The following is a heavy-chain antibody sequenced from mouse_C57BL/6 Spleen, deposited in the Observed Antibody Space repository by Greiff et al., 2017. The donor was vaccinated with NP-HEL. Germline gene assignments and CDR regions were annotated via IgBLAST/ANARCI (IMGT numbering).Heavy chain of an antibody. Sequence: EVMLVESEGGLVQPGSSMKLSCTASGFTFSDYYMAWVRQVPEKGLEWVANINYDGSSTYYLDSLKSRFIISRDKAKNILYLQMSSLKSEDTATYYCARATDSSVYLDYWGQGTTLTVSS. V-gene: IGHV5-16*01. CDR1: GFTFSDYY. CDR2: INYDGSST. J-gene: IGHJ2*01. D-gene: IGHD3-2*02. CDR3: ARATDSSVYLDY.